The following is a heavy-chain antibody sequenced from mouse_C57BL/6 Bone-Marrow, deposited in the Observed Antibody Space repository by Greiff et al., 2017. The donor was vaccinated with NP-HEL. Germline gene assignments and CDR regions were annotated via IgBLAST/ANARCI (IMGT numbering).Heavy chain of an antibody. Sequence: EVKVEESGEGLVKPGGSLKLSCAASGFTFSSYAMSWVRQTPEKRLEWVAYISSGGDYIYYADTVKGRFTISRDNARNTLYLQMSSLKSEDTAMYYCTRDLDYGSSPFAYWGQGTLVTVSA. V-gene: IGHV5-9-1*02. CDR3: TRDLDYGSSPFAY. D-gene: IGHD1-1*01. CDR2: ISSGGDYI. J-gene: IGHJ3*01. CDR1: GFTFSSYA.